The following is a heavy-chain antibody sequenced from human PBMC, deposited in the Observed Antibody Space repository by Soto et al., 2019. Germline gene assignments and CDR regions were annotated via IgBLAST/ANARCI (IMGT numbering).Heavy chain of an antibody. V-gene: IGHV1-2*02. CDR2: INPYTGET. J-gene: IGHJ4*01. D-gene: IGHD1-1*01. CDR3: TRPLRATAGTTFYY. Sequence: GFFIHFVRQAPGQGLEWMGWINPYTGETNYAQKFQGRVIMTSAAAISTAYMELNSLTSDDTAVYYCTRPLRATAGTTFYYWGQGGLVTVSS. CDR1: GFF.